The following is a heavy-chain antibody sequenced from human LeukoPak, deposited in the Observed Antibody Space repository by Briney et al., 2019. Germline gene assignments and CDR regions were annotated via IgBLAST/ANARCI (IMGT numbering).Heavy chain of an antibody. J-gene: IGHJ6*02. D-gene: IGHD2-2*01. V-gene: IGHV1-2*02. Sequence: ASVKVSCKASGYTFTGYYMHWVRQAAGQGLECMGWINPNSGGTNYAQKFQGRVTMTRDRSISTAYMELSRLRSDDTAVYYWARDVPAATYYYYYGMDVWGQGTTVTVSS. CDR3: ARDVPAATYYYYYGMDV. CDR2: INPNSGGT. CDR1: GYTFTGYY.